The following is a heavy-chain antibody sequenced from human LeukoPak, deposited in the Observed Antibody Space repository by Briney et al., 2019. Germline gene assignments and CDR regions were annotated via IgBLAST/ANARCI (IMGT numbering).Heavy chain of an antibody. D-gene: IGHD5-18*01. CDR3: ARHVSDTASVRYYYMDV. V-gene: IGHV4-39*01. CDR1: GGSISSSSYY. Sequence: SETLSLTCTVSGGSISSSSYYWGWIRQPPGKGLEWIGEINHSGSTNYNPSLKSRVTISVDTSKNQFSLKLSSVTAADTAVYYCARHVSDTASVRYYYMDVWGKGTTVTISS. J-gene: IGHJ6*03. CDR2: INHSGST.